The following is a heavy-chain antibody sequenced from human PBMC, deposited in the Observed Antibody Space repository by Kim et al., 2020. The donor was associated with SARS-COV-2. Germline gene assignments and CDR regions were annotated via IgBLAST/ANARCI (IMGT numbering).Heavy chain of an antibody. D-gene: IGHD5-12*01. J-gene: IGHJ4*02. CDR2: IQSGGTT. CDR1: GFTFTDAW. CDR3: TVDLPGLGSGHDLGDF. Sequence: GGSLRLSCAASGFTFTDAWMNWVRQAPGKVLEWVGRIQSGGTTDYAAPVKGRFTVLRDDSENTFYLQMNGLKTEDTAVYYCTVDLPGLGSGHDLGDFWGQGILVTVSS. V-gene: IGHV3-15*01.